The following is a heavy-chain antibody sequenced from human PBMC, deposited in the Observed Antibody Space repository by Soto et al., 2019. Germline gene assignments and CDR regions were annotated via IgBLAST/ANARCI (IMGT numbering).Heavy chain of an antibody. CDR1: GGTFSSYA. Sequence: QVQLVQSGAEVKKPGSSVKVSCKASGGTFSSYAISWVRQAPGQGLEWMGGIIPIFGTANYAQKFQGRVTITADESTSTAYMELSSLRSEDTAVYYCARDRPIFGPSLSENWFDPWGQGTLVTVSS. D-gene: IGHD3-3*01. CDR2: IIPIFGTA. V-gene: IGHV1-69*12. CDR3: ARDRPIFGPSLSENWFDP. J-gene: IGHJ5*02.